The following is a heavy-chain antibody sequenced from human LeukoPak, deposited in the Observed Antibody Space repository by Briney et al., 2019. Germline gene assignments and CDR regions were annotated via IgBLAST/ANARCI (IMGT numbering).Heavy chain of an antibody. CDR2: ISGSGGST. V-gene: IGHV3-23*01. D-gene: IGHD3-22*01. Sequence: PGGSLRLSCAASGFTFSGYSMNWVRQAPGKGLEWVSAISGSGGSTYYADSVKGRFTISRDNSKNTLYLQMNSLRAEDTAVYYCAIHEGLITMIVEEDYYYGMDVWGQGTTVTVSS. CDR3: AIHEGLITMIVEEDYYYGMDV. J-gene: IGHJ6*02. CDR1: GFTFSGYS.